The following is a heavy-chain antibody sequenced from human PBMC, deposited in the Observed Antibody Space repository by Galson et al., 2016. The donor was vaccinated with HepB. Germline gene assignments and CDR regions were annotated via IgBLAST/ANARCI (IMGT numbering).Heavy chain of an antibody. CDR1: GFTFSDYW. D-gene: IGHD3-22*01. Sequence: SLRLSCAASGFTFSDYWVAWVRQTPGEGLEWVANIKQDGSEKYYVDSVKGRLTISRDNAKNSLYLQMNSLRPEDTAVYYCSSAAYHYGSNGYYFAYWGQGTLVTVSS. CDR2: IKQDGSEK. CDR3: SSAAYHYGSNGYYFAY. J-gene: IGHJ4*02. V-gene: IGHV3-7*05.